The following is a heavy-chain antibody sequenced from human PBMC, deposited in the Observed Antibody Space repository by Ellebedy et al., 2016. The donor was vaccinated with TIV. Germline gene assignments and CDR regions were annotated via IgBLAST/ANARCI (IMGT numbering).Heavy chain of an antibody. Sequence: AASVKVSCKASGYTFTGYYMHWVRQAPGQGLEWMGWINPNSGGTNYAQKFQGRVTMTRDTSISTAYMELSRLRSDDTAVYYCARLSGSGWRPYYFDYWGQGTLVTVSS. V-gene: IGHV1-2*02. D-gene: IGHD6-19*01. CDR1: GYTFTGYY. CDR3: ARLSGSGWRPYYFDY. J-gene: IGHJ4*02. CDR2: INPNSGGT.